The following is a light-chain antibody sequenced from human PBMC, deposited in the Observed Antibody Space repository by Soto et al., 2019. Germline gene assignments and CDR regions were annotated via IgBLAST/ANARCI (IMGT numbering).Light chain of an antibody. CDR1: QSISRY. CDR3: QQYNTYPYT. CDR2: DAS. V-gene: IGKV1-5*01. Sequence: DIQMTQSPSTLSAFVGDRVTITCRASQSISRYLAWYQQKPGKAPKILIYDASTLENGVPSKFSGSGSGTEFTLTISGLQPYDFANYYCQQYNTYPYTFGQGTKLEIK. J-gene: IGKJ2*01.